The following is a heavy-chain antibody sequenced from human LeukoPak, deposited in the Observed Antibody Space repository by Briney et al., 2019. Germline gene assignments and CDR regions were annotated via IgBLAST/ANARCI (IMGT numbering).Heavy chain of an antibody. Sequence: ASVKVSCKASGYTFTSYDINWVRQATGQGLEWMGWMNPNSGNTAYAQKFQGRVTMTRNTSISTAYMELSSLRSEDTAVYYCASSVYCSGGSFYSSFDYWGQGTLVTVSS. CDR1: GYTFTSYD. V-gene: IGHV1-8*01. J-gene: IGHJ4*02. D-gene: IGHD2-15*01. CDR3: ASSVYCSGGSFYSSFDY. CDR2: MNPNSGNT.